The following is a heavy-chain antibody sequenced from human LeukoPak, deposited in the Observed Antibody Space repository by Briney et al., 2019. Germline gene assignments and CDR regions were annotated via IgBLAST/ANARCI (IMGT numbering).Heavy chain of an antibody. CDR2: ISTDGDDT. V-gene: IGHV3-23*01. CDR3: ANYRKPQGLDY. D-gene: IGHD1-14*01. Sequence: GGSLRLSCAASGFIFSSHWMTWVRQAPGKGLEWVSAISTDGDDTYYADSVKGRFTISRDNSKNTLFLQMTSLRAEDTAVYYCANYRKPQGLDYWGQGTLVTVSS. CDR1: GFIFSSHW. J-gene: IGHJ4*02.